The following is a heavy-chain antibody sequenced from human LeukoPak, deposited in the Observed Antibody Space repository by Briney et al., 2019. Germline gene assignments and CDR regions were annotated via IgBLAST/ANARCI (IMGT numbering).Heavy chain of an antibody. Sequence: SGPTLVKPTQTLTLTCTLSGLSLSTSGVGVGWIRQPPGKALEWLALIFWDDDKRYSPSLKTRLTITKDTSKNQVVLTVTNMDPVDTATYYCAAHSVVTGRFDYWGQGALVTVSS. CDR1: GLSLSTSGVG. CDR3: AAHSVVTGRFDY. V-gene: IGHV2-5*02. CDR2: IFWDDDK. J-gene: IGHJ4*02. D-gene: IGHD4-23*01.